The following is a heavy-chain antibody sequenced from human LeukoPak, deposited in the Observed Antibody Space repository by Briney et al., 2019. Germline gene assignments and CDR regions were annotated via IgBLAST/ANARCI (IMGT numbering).Heavy chain of an antibody. CDR3: TRRSDSSGYYYGY. D-gene: IGHD3-22*01. CDR2: IWYDGSNK. J-gene: IGHJ4*02. V-gene: IGHV3-33*01. CDR1: GFTFSTYA. Sequence: PGGSLRLSCAASGFTFSTYAMHWVRQAPGKGLEWVAVIWYDGSNKYYADSVKGRFTISRDNSKNTLYLQMNSLKAEDTAVYYCTRRSDSSGYYYGYWGQGTLVTVSS.